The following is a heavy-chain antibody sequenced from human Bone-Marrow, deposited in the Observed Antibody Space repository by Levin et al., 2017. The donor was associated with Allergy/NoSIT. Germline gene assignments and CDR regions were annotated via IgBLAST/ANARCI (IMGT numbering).Heavy chain of an antibody. V-gene: IGHV3-33*01. CDR2: IWSDGNDK. D-gene: IGHD6-13*01. CDR1: GFTFNDYA. CDR3: ATDSSRWSPKYYFDY. J-gene: IGHJ4*02. Sequence: SCAASGFTFNDYAMHWVRQAPGKGLEWVAVIWSDGNDKSFADSVKGRFTISRDNSKNSLFLQMNSLRDEDTAVYYCATDSSRWSPKYYFDYWGQGTLVTVSS.